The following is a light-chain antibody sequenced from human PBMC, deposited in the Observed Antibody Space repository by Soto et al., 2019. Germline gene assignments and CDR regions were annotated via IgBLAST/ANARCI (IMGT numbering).Light chain of an antibody. Sequence: EIVLTQSPATLSVSPGERPTLSCRASQGVSSNLAWYQHKPGQPPRLXXYGASTRAPGIPARFSGCVSGTDFTLTTSSLQPEDFSAYDGQQYKGWPAITFGQGTRRDIK. V-gene: IGKV3D-15*01. CDR2: GAS. CDR3: QQYKGWPAIT. CDR1: QGVSSN. J-gene: IGKJ5*01.